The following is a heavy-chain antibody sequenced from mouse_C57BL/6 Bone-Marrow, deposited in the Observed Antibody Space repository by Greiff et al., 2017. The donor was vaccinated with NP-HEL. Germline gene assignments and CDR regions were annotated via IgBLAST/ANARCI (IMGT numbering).Heavy chain of an antibody. CDR1: GYTFTDYY. CDR3: ARAPHGYYDY. CDR2: INPNNGGT. Sequence: EVQLQQSGPELVKPGASVKISCKASGYTFTDYYMNWVKQSHGKSLEWIGDINPNNGGTSYNQKFKGKATLTVDKSSSTAYMELRSLTSEDSAVYYCARAPHGYYDYWGQGTTLTVSS. J-gene: IGHJ2*01. V-gene: IGHV1-26*01. D-gene: IGHD2-3*01.